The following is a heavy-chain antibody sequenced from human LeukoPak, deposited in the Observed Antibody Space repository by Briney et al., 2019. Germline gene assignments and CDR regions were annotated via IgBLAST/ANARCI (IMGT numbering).Heavy chain of an antibody. CDR3: TREQVYCSSTSCPGDY. CDR2: IRSKAYGGTT. J-gene: IGHJ4*02. CDR1: GFTFGDYA. V-gene: IGHV3-49*04. Sequence: GGSLRLSCTASGFTFGDYAMSWVRQAPGEGLEWVGFIRSKAYGGTTEYAASVKGRFTISRDDSKSIAYLQMNSLKTEDTAVYYCTREQVYCSSTSCPGDYWGQGTLVTVSS. D-gene: IGHD2-2*01.